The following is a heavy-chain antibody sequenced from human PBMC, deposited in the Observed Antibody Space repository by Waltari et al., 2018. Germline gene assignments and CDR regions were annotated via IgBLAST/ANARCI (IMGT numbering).Heavy chain of an antibody. Sequence: EVQLVESGGGLVQPGGSLRLSCAASGFTFRRYWLTWVRRAPGKGREWVAKIKQDGSVKYYVDSVRGRFTISRDNAKNSLYLQMNILRAEDTAVYYCARDSGYSGYNSYSFDYWGQGTLVTVSS. J-gene: IGHJ4*02. CDR1: GFTFRRYW. D-gene: IGHD5-12*01. CDR3: ARDSGYSGYNSYSFDY. V-gene: IGHV3-7*01. CDR2: IKQDGSVK.